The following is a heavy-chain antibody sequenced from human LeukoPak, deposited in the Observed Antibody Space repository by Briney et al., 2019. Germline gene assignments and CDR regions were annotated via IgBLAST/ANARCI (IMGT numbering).Heavy chain of an antibody. CDR1: GASINGFY. Sequence: TSSETLSLTCAVSGASINGFYWTWIRQPPGKGLEWIGSVYYGGSTNYNPSLKSRVSMSVDTSKNQFSLTLTSVTVADTAFYYCARTAGRWNSRYFDLLHHRYYYGMDVWGQVTTVTVSS. CDR3: ARTAGRWNSRYFDLLHHRYYYGMDV. D-gene: IGHD3-9*01. J-gene: IGHJ6*02. V-gene: IGHV4-59*01. CDR2: VYYGGST.